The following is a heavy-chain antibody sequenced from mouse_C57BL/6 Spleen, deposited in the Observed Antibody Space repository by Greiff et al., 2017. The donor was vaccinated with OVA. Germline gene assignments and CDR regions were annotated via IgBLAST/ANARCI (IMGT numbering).Heavy chain of an antibody. V-gene: IGHV5-16*01. CDR3: ARDDGYDEGYFDY. CDR1: GFTFSDYY. CDR2: INYDGSST. J-gene: IGHJ2*01. Sequence: EVKLVESEGGLVQPGSSMKLSCTASGFTFSDYYMAWVRQVPEKGLEWVANINYDGSSTYYLDSLKSRFIISRDNAKNILYLQMSSLKSEDTATYYCARDDGYDEGYFDYWGQGTTLTVSS. D-gene: IGHD2-2*01.